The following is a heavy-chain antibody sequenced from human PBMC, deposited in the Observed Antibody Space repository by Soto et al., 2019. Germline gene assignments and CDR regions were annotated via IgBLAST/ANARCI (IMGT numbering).Heavy chain of an antibody. J-gene: IGHJ4*02. Sequence: SETLSLTCTVSGDSIRSNSYYWGWIRQPPGKGLEWIGSIYYSGRTYYNPSLKSRVTISVDTSKNQFSLKLRSVTAADTAVYYCARHLLGEYYLSKGFLVFWCQGTLVIGSS. CDR2: IYYSGRT. V-gene: IGHV4-39*01. D-gene: IGHD3-16*01. CDR1: GDSIRSNSYY. CDR3: ARHLLGEYYLSKGFLVF.